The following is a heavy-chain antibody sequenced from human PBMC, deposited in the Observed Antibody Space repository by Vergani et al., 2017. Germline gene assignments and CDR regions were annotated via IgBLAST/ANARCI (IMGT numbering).Heavy chain of an antibody. D-gene: IGHD1-26*01. CDR2: ISGSGGST. V-gene: IGHV3-23*04. CDR3: AKVPVGATSAY. CDR1: GFTFSSYS. Sequence: EVQLVESGGGLVKPGGSLRLSCAASGFTFSSYSMNWVRQAPGKGLEWVSAISGSGGSTYYADSVKGRFTISRDNSKNTLYLQMNSLRAEDTAVYYCAKVPVGATSAYWGQGTLVTVSS. J-gene: IGHJ4*02.